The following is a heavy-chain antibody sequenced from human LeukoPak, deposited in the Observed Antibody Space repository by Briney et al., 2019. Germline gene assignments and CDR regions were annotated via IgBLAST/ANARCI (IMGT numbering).Heavy chain of an antibody. Sequence: GGSLRLSCAASGFSFSNYWMHWVREVPEKGLEWVSRIKSDGTGATYAGSVNGRFTISRDNAENTLYLQMNSLRAEDTAIYYCPRDRDGPNYYMDVWGKGTTVTVSS. CDR1: GFSFSNYW. D-gene: IGHD5-24*01. V-gene: IGHV3-74*01. J-gene: IGHJ6*03. CDR2: IKSDGTGA. CDR3: PRDRDGPNYYMDV.